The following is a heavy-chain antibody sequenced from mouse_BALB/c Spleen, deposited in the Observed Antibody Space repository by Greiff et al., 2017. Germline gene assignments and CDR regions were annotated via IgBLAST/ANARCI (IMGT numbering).Heavy chain of an antibody. CDR3: ARYGNYGDYAMDY. V-gene: IGHV3-8*02. CDR2: ISYSGST. J-gene: IGHJ4*01. CDR1: GDSITSGY. Sequence: EVKLMESGPSLVRPSQTLSLTCSVTGDSITSGYWNWIRKFPGNKLEYMGYISYSGSTYYNPSLKSRISITRDTSKNQYYLQLNSVTTEDTATYYCARYGNYGDYAMDYWGQGTSVTVSS. D-gene: IGHD2-1*01.